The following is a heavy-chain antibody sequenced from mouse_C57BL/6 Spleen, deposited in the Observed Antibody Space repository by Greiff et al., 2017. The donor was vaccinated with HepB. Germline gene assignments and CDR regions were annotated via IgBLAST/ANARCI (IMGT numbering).Heavy chain of an antibody. CDR1: GYTFTSYW. CDR3: ARERLSSSMGY. D-gene: IGHD1-1*01. CDR2: IDPSDSET. J-gene: IGHJ4*01. V-gene: IGHV1-52*01. Sequence: QVHLKQPGAELVRPGSSVKLSCKASGYTFTSYWMHWVKQRPIQGLEWIGNIDPSDSETHYNQKFKDKATLTVDKSSSTAYMQLSSLTSEDSAVYYCARERLSSSMGYWGQGTSVTVSS.